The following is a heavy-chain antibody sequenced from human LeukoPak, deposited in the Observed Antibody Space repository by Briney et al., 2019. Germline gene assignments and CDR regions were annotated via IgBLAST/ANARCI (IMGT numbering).Heavy chain of an antibody. CDR1: GFTFSNYA. Sequence: GGSLRLSCAASGFTFSNYAMSWVRQAPGKGLEWVSAISGSGASTYSADSVKGRFTISRDNSKNTLYLQMNSLRAEDTAIYHCAKGATGNYWYFDLWGRGTLVTVSS. D-gene: IGHD1-1*01. CDR2: ISGSGAST. J-gene: IGHJ2*01. CDR3: AKGATGNYWYFDL. V-gene: IGHV3-23*01.